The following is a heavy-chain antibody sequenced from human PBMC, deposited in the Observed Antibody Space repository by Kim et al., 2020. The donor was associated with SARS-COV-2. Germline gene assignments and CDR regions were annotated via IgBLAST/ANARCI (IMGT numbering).Heavy chain of an antibody. J-gene: IGHJ6*02. CDR3: AKGDTAMVYYYYYGMDV. CDR2: ISGSGGST. CDR1: GFTFSSYA. D-gene: IGHD5-18*01. Sequence: GGSLRLSCAASGFTFSSYAMSWVRQAPGKGLEWVSAISGSGGSTYYADSVKGRFTISRDNSKNTLYLQMNSLRAEDTAVYYCAKGDTAMVYYYYYGMDVWGQGTTVTVSS. V-gene: IGHV3-23*01.